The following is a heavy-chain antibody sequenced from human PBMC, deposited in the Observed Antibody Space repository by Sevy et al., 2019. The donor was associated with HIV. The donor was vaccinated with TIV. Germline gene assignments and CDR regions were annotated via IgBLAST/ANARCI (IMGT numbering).Heavy chain of an antibody. CDR1: GFTFSSYG. Sequence: GGSLRLSCAASGFTFSSYGMHWVRQAPGKGLEWVVVISYDGSNKYYADSVKGRFTISRDNSKNTLYLQMNSLRAEDTAVYYCAKDRVRGGASYGMDVWGQGTTVTVSS. J-gene: IGHJ6*02. D-gene: IGHD3-10*01. CDR2: ISYDGSNK. V-gene: IGHV3-30*18. CDR3: AKDRVRGGASYGMDV.